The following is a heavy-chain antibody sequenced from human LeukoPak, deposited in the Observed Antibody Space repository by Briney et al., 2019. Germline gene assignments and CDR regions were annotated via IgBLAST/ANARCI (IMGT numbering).Heavy chain of an antibody. CDR1: GGSISNYY. CDR3: ARRGSFNWFDP. CDR2: VYYSGTT. J-gene: IGHJ5*02. V-gene: IGHV4-59*01. D-gene: IGHD3-10*01. Sequence: SSETLSLTCTVSGGSISNYYWNWIRQPPGKGLEWIGYVYYSGTTNYNSSLKSRVTISVDTSKNQFSLKLSSVTAADTAVYYCARRGSFNWFDPWGQGTLVTVSS.